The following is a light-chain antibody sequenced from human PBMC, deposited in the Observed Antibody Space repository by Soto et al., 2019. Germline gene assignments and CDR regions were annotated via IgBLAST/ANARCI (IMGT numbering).Light chain of an antibody. J-gene: IGKJ5*01. CDR3: QQYSNYVT. CDR1: QSVRSN. V-gene: IGKV3-15*01. CDR2: GAS. Sequence: EIVMTQSPATLSVSPGERVTLSCRASQSVRSNLAWYQHKPGQAPRLLIFGASTRATGIPARFSGSGSGTNFILTISSLQSEDFAVYYGQQYSNYVTFGQGTRLEIK.